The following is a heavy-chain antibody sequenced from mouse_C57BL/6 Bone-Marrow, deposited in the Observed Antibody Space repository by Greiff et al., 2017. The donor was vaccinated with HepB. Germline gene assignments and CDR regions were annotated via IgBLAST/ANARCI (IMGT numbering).Heavy chain of an antibody. CDR2: IYPSSGST. Sequence: QVQLQQPGAELVKPGASVKMSCKASGYTFTSYWITWVKQRPGQGLEWIGDIYPSSGSTNYNEKFKSKATLTVDTSSSTAYMQLSSLTSEDSAVYYCARRDGNYLYAMDYWGQGTSVTVSS. CDR1: GYTFTSYW. V-gene: IGHV1-55*01. CDR3: ARRDGNYLYAMDY. J-gene: IGHJ4*01. D-gene: IGHD2-1*01.